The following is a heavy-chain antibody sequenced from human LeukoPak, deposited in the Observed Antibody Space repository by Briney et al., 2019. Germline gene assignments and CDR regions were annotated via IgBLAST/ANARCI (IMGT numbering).Heavy chain of an antibody. CDR1: GGSISSYY. CDR3: ARDFGEYAFDI. V-gene: IGHV4-59*01. CDR2: IYYSGGT. D-gene: IGHD3-16*01. J-gene: IGHJ3*02. Sequence: PSETLSLTCTVSGGSISSYYWSWIRQPPGKGLEWIGYIYYSGGTNYNPSLKSRVTISVDTSKNQFSLKLSSVTAADTAVYYCARDFGEYAFDIWGQGTMVTVSS.